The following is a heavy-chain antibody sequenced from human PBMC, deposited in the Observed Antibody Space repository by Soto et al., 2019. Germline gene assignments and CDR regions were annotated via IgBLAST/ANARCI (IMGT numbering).Heavy chain of an antibody. V-gene: IGHV4-34*01. D-gene: IGHD6-6*01. CDR1: GGSFSGYY. J-gene: IGHJ6*02. Sequence: LSLTCAVYGGSFSGYYWSWIRQPPGKGLEWIGEINHSGSTNYNPSLKSRVTISVDTSKNQFSLKLSSVTAADTAVYYCARLTGELQLAGRYYYYGMDVSGQATTVTGSS. CDR3: ARLTGELQLAGRYYYYGMDV. CDR2: INHSGST.